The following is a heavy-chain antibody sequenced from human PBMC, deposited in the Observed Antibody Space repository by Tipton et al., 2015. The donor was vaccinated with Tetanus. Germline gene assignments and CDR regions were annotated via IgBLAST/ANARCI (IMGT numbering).Heavy chain of an antibody. J-gene: IGHJ5*02. CDR3: ARALKQGANWFDP. D-gene: IGHD3-16*01. CDR2: IYYSGTT. V-gene: IGHV4-39*07. CDR1: GGSISTRNYF. Sequence: LRLSCTVSGGSISTRNYFWGWIRQAPGKGLEWIGNIYYSGTTNYDPSLRGRVTMSIDTSKNRFSLKLDSVTAADTAIYYCARALKQGANWFDPWGQGTLVTVSS.